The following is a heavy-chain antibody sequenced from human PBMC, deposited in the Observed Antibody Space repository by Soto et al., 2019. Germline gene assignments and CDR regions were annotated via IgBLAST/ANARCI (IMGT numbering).Heavy chain of an antibody. J-gene: IGHJ6*03. CDR3: ARAKESGYSIPYYYYYYYMDV. D-gene: IGHD3-9*01. CDR1: GYTFTSYG. V-gene: IGHV1-18*01. Sequence: ASVKVSCKASGYTFTSYGISWVRQAPGQGLEWMGWISAYNGNTNYAQKLQGRVTMTTDTSTSTAYMELRSLRSDDTAVYYCARAKESGYSIPYYYYYYYMDVWGKGTTVTVSS. CDR2: ISAYNGNT.